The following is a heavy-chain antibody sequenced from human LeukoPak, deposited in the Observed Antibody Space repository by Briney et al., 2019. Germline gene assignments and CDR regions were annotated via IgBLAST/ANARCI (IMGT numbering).Heavy chain of an antibody. CDR2: ISSSSSTI. V-gene: IGHV3-48*04. CDR3: ARDTPALYYYDSSGYERGDY. D-gene: IGHD3-22*01. CDR1: GFTFSSYS. J-gene: IGHJ4*02. Sequence: GGSLRLSCAASGFTFSSYSMNWVRQAPGKGLEWVSYISSSSSTIYYADSVKGRFTISRDNAKNSLYPQMNSLRAEDTAVYYCARDTPALYYYDSSGYERGDYWGQGTLVTVSS.